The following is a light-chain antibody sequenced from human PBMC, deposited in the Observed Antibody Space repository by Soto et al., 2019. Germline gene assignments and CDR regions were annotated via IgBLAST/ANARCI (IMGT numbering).Light chain of an antibody. V-gene: IGKV3-15*01. Sequence: EFVLTQSPGTLSLSPGERATLSCRASQTVINNYLAWYQQKPGQAPRLLIYGASTRATGIPARFSGSGSGTEFTLTISSLQSEDFAVYYCQQYNNWPPITFGQGTRLEIK. CDR2: GAS. CDR1: QTVINN. J-gene: IGKJ5*01. CDR3: QQYNNWPPIT.